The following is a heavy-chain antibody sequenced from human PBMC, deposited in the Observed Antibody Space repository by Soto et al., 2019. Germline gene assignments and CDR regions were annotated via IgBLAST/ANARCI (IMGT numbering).Heavy chain of an antibody. CDR2: ISSNGGST. D-gene: IGHD5-18*01. V-gene: IGHV3-64D*06. CDR1: GFTFSSYA. J-gene: IGHJ5*02. CDR3: VKGYKAHLVPPNWFDP. Sequence: GGSLRLSCSASGFTFSSYAMHWVRQAPGKGLEYVSAISSNGGSTYYADSVKGRFTISRDNSKNTLYLQMSSLRAEDTAVYYCVKGYKAHLVPPNWFDPWGQGTLVTVSS.